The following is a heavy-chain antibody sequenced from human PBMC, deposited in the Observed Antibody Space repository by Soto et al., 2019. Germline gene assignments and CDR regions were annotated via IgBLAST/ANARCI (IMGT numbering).Heavy chain of an antibody. D-gene: IGHD2-15*01. J-gene: IGHJ4*02. CDR1: GFTFRDHG. V-gene: IGHV3-49*04. Sequence: GGSLRLSCATSGFTFRDHGMSWVRQAPGKGLDGVGFIGGSRYGATTGDAASVKGRFFISRDDAERIASLQMHNSETEDTAVYYCARAPLRYSGGICYSADXWGQGTLVTVSX. CDR3: ARAPLRYSGGICYSADX. CDR2: IGGSRYGATT.